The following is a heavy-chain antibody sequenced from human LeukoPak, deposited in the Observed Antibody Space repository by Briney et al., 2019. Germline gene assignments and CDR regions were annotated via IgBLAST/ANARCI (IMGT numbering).Heavy chain of an antibody. V-gene: IGHV3-21*01. J-gene: IGHJ6*02. CDR1: GFTFSSYS. Sequence: PGGSLRLSCAASGFTFSSYSMNWVRQAPGKGLEWVSSISSSSSYIYYADSVKGRFTISRDNAKNSLYLQMNSLRAEDTAVYYCARSPSVPWNDGSMDVWGQGTTVTVSS. CDR3: ARSPSVPWNDGSMDV. D-gene: IGHD1-1*01. CDR2: ISSSSSYI.